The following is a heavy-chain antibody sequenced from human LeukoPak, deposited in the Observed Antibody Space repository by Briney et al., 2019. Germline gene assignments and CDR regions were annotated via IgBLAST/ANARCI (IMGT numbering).Heavy chain of an antibody. V-gene: IGHV3-33*01. CDR2: IWEDGSNK. CDR1: GFTFSSYG. J-gene: IGHJ4*02. Sequence: GGSLRLSCAASGFTFSSYGMHWVRQAPGKGLEWVAVIWEDGSNKYYADSVKGRFTISRDNSRNTLYLQMNSLRAEDTAVYYCASEQGDGGYRRGGFDYWGQGTLVTVSS. D-gene: IGHD5-12*01. CDR3: ASEQGDGGYRRGGFDY.